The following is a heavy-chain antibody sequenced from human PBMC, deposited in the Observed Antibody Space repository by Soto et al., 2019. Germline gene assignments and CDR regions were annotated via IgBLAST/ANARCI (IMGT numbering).Heavy chain of an antibody. CDR2: IYYSGST. CDR1: GGSISSSSYY. Sequence: SETLSLTCTVSGGSISSSSYYWGWIRQPPGKGLEWIGSIYYSGSTYYNPSLKSRVTISVDTSKNQFSLKLSSVTAADTAVYYCATAGRDYYYYGMDVWGQGTTVTVSS. CDR3: ATAGRDYYYYGMDV. J-gene: IGHJ6*02. V-gene: IGHV4-39*01. D-gene: IGHD6-13*01.